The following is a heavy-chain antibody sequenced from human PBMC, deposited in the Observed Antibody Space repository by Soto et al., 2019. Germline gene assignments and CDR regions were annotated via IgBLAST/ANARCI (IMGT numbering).Heavy chain of an antibody. D-gene: IGHD3-10*01. CDR3: ARVLVHYDSGSFDAFGF. CDR2: SNPRTGGT. V-gene: IGHV1-2*04. Sequence: QVQLVQSGAEVKKPGASLKVSCKASGYTFTDYYIHWVRQPPGQGLEWGGWSNPRTGGTQYAPNFRAWATMNRDTSIATAYMELSRLRSDDTAVYYCARVLVHYDSGSFDAFGFWGQGTEVTVSS. CDR1: GYTFTDYY. J-gene: IGHJ3*01.